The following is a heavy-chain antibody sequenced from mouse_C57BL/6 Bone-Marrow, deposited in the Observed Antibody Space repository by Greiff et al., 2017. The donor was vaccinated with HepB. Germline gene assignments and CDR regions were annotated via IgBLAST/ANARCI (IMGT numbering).Heavy chain of an antibody. CDR1: GYTFTDYE. CDR2: IDPETGGT. V-gene: IGHV1-15*01. J-gene: IGHJ1*03. CDR3: TRGGVTGSYWYFDV. Sequence: VQLQQSGAELVRPGASVTLSCKASGYTFTDYEMHWVKQTPVHGLEWIGAIDPETGGTAYNQKFKGKAILTADKSSSTAYMELRSLTSEDSAVYYCTRGGVTGSYWYFDVWGTGTTVTVSS. D-gene: IGHD2-2*01.